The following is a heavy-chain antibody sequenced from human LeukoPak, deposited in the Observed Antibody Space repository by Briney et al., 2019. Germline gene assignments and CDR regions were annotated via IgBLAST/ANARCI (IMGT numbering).Heavy chain of an antibody. V-gene: IGHV3-53*01. D-gene: IGHD3-22*01. CDR3: AREVPYDSSRYYQPFDY. J-gene: IGHJ4*02. Sequence: GSLRLSCTVSGFTVSSNSMSWVRQAPGKGLEWVSFIYSDNTHYSDSVKGRFTISRDNSKNTLYLQMNSLRAEDTAVYYCAREVPYDSSRYYQPFDYWGQGTLVTVSS. CDR1: GFTVSSNS. CDR2: IYSDNT.